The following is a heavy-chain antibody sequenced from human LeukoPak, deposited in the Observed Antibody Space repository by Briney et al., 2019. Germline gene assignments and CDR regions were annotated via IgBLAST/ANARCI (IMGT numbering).Heavy chain of an antibody. Sequence: GGSLRLSCAASGFTFSSYWMSWVRQAPGKGLEWVANIKQDGSEKYYVDSVKGRFTISRDNAKNSLYLQMNSLRAEDTAVYYCARDYGDYGTYFDYWGQGNLVTVSS. V-gene: IGHV3-7*01. CDR2: IKQDGSEK. CDR3: ARDYGDYGTYFDY. CDR1: GFTFSSYW. D-gene: IGHD4-17*01. J-gene: IGHJ4*02.